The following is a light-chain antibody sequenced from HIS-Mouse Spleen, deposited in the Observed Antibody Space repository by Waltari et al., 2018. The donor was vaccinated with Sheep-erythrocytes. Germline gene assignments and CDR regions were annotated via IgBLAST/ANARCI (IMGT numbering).Light chain of an antibody. Sequence: EIVLTQSPATLSLPPGERATLSCRASQSVSSYVAWYQQKPGQAPRLLIYDASNRATGLPARFSGSGSGTDFTLTISSLEPEDFAVYYCQQRSNWYTFGQGTKLEIK. CDR1: QSVSSY. V-gene: IGKV3-11*01. CDR2: DAS. J-gene: IGKJ2*01. CDR3: QQRSNWYT.